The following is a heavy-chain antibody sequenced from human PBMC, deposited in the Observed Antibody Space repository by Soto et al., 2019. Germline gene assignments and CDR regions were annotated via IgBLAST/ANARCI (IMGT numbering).Heavy chain of an antibody. Sequence: GASVKVSCKASGYTFTSYYMHWVRQAPGQGLEWMGIINPSGGSTSYAQKFQGRVTMTRDTSTSTVYMELSSLRSEDTAVYYCARDSGYCSSTSCYGDWFDPWGQGTLVTVSS. CDR1: GYTFTSYY. J-gene: IGHJ5*02. CDR3: ARDSGYCSSTSCYGDWFDP. D-gene: IGHD2-2*03. CDR2: INPSGGST. V-gene: IGHV1-46*03.